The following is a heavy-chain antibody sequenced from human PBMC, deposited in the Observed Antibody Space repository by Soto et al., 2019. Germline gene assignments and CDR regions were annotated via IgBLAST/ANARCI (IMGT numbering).Heavy chain of an antibody. Sequence: EVQLVESGGGLVQTGRSLRLSCAASGFTFDDYAMHWVRQAPGKGLEWDSGISWNSGTIVYADTVKGRFTISRDNAKNSLYLQMNRLRAEDTALYYCAKGRWQGLPRGSYYWGQGTLVTVSS. D-gene: IGHD3-10*01. CDR2: ISWNSGTI. CDR1: GFTFDDYA. J-gene: IGHJ4*02. V-gene: IGHV3-9*01. CDR3: AKGRWQGLPRGSYY.